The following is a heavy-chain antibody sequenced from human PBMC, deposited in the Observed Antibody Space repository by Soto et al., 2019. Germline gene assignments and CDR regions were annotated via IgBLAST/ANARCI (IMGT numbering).Heavy chain of an antibody. V-gene: IGHV3-15*01. CDR1: GYTFSNGW. CDR3: TQRHGRPFHDY. J-gene: IGHJ4*02. CDR2: IKSKIYGGTT. Sequence: SLRLACAAYGYTFSNGWMSWVRQAPGKGLEWVGRIKSKIYGGTTDYATPVQGRFTISXXXXKXXXYXQXXXLXTXDTAVCYCTQRHGRPFHDYSSRGCLDTVSA.